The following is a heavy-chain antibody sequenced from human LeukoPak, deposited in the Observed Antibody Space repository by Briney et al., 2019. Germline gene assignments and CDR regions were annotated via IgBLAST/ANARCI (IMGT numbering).Heavy chain of an antibody. Sequence: SETLSLTCTVSGYSISSGYYWGWIRQPPGKRLEWIGSIYHSGSTYYNPSLKGRVTISVDTSKNQFSLKLSSVTAADTAVSYCARDMTMVTTEAFDIWGQGTMVTVSS. CDR1: GYSISSGYY. D-gene: IGHD4/OR15-4a*01. J-gene: IGHJ3*02. V-gene: IGHV4-38-2*02. CDR2: IYHSGST. CDR3: ARDMTMVTTEAFDI.